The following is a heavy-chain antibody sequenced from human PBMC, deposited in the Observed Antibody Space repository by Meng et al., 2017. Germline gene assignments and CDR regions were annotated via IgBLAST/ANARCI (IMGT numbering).Heavy chain of an antibody. CDR3: AQTTVTTYSEYFQH. CDR1: GGTFSSYT. CDR2: ISAYNGNT. V-gene: IGHV1-18*01. D-gene: IGHD4-11*01. Sequence: QVRVGQSGAEVKKPGSSVKGSCKASGGTFSSYTISWVRQAPGQGLEWMGWISAYNGNTNYAQKLQGRVTMTTDTSTSTAYMELRSLRSDDTAVYYCAQTTVTTYSEYFQHWGQGTLVTVSS. J-gene: IGHJ1*01.